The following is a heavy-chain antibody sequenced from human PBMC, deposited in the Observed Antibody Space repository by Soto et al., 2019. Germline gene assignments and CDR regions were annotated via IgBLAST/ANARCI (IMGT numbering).Heavy chain of an antibody. CDR3: AKHAPEEHYFDY. Sequence: GGSLRLSCAASGFTFSSSAMSWVRQAPGKGLEWVATFRESGETTHYADSVKGRFTISRDASKNMLNLQMNSLRAEDTAVYYCAKHAPEEHYFDYWGQGTLVTVSS. CDR2: FRESGETT. CDR1: GFTFSSSA. V-gene: IGHV3-23*01. J-gene: IGHJ4*02.